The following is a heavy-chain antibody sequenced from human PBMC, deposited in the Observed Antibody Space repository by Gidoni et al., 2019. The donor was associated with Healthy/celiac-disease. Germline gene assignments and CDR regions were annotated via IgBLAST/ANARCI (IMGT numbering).Heavy chain of an antibody. D-gene: IGHD2-15*01. CDR2: IIPIFGTA. CDR1: GGPFSSYA. Sequence: QVQLVQSGAEVNKPGSSVKVSCKASGGPFSSYASSWVRQAPGQGLVRMGGIIPIFGTANYAQKFQGRVTITADESTSTAYMELSSLRSEDTAVYYCARTARSYCSGGSCYPAFDYWGQGTLVTVSS. J-gene: IGHJ4*02. CDR3: ARTARSYCSGGSCYPAFDY. V-gene: IGHV1-69*01.